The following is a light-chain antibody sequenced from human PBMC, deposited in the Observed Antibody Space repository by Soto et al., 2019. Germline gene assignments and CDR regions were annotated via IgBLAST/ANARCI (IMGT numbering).Light chain of an antibody. V-gene: IGLV2-23*01. J-gene: IGLJ3*02. CDR2: EAT. CDR3: CAYAGSGTVV. Sequence: QSALTQPASVSGSPEQSITISCTGPSSDVGSYNLVSWYQQHPGKAPKVMIYEATKRPSGGSNRFSGSKSGNTASLTISGLQAEDEADYYCCAYAGSGTVVFGGGTKLTVL. CDR1: SSDVGSYNL.